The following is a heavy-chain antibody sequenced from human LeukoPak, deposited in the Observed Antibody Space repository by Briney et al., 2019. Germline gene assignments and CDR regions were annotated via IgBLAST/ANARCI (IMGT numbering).Heavy chain of an antibody. CDR2: ISASDAAT. Sequence: GGSLRLSCEASGLTFSTFAMSWVRQAPGKGPEWVSVISASDAATYYSDSVKGRFTVSRDNSKNTLYLQMNSLRAEDTAVYYCAKGRYYGSGKWGYFEYWGQGTLVTVSS. V-gene: IGHV3-23*01. CDR1: GLTFSTFA. J-gene: IGHJ4*02. CDR3: AKGRYYGSGKWGYFEY. D-gene: IGHD3-10*01.